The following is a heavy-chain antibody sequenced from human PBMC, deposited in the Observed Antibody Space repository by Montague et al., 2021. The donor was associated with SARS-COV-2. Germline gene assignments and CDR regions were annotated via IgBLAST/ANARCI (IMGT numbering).Heavy chain of an antibody. Sequence: SETLSLTCTVSGGSISPYYWSWIRQPPGKGLEWIGNIYYTGSTNYNSSLKSRLAISVDTSKNQFSLKLTSVTPADTAVYYCARVGWALRVGDYYFDYWGQGTLVTVSS. CDR2: IYYTGST. D-gene: IGHD3-16*01. CDR3: ARVGWALRVGDYYFDY. CDR1: GGSISPYY. J-gene: IGHJ4*02. V-gene: IGHV4-59*01.